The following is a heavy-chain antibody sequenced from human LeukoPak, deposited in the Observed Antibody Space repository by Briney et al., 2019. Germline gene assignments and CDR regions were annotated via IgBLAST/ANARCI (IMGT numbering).Heavy chain of an antibody. CDR2: IYPGDSDT. D-gene: IGHD2-21*02. Sequence: HGESLKISCKGSGYSFTSYWIGWVRQMPGKGLEWMGIIYPGDSDTRYSPSFQGQVTISADKSISTAYLQWSSLKASDTAMYYCARHSAYCGGDCYSLYYFDYWGQGTLVTVSS. J-gene: IGHJ4*02. CDR3: ARHSAYCGGDCYSLYYFDY. CDR1: GYSFTSYW. V-gene: IGHV5-51*01.